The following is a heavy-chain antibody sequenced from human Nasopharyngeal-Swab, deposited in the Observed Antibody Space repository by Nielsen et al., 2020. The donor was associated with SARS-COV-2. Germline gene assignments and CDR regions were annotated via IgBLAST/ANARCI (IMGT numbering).Heavy chain of an antibody. J-gene: IGHJ6*02. CDR3: AKGAPGIAARGGYYGMDV. V-gene: IGHV3-9*01. CDR2: ISWNSGSI. Sequence: SLKISCAASGFTFDDYAMHWVRQAPGKGLEWVSGISWNSGSIGYADSVKGRFTISRDNAKNSLYLQMNSLRAEDTAVYYCAKGAPGIAARGGYYGMDVWGQGTTVTVSS. CDR1: GFTFDDYA. D-gene: IGHD6-13*01.